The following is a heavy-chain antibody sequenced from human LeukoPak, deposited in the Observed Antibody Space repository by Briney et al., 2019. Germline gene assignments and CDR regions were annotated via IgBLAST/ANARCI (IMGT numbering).Heavy chain of an antibody. V-gene: IGHV1-2*02. Sequence: ASVKVSCKASGYTFTGYYMHWVRQAPGQGLEWMGWINPNSGGTSYAQKFQGRVTMTRDTSISTAYMELSRLRSDDTAVYYCASPLFDWGMVYWGQGTLVTVSS. CDR3: ASPLFDWGMVY. J-gene: IGHJ4*02. CDR1: GYTFTGYY. CDR2: INPNSGGT. D-gene: IGHD3-9*01.